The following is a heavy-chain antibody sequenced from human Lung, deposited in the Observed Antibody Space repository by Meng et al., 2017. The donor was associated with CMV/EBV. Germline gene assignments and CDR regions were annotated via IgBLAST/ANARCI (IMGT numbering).Heavy chain of an antibody. V-gene: IGHV4-4*02. CDR1: GDSITNHNW. CDR2: IPHRGSS. J-gene: IGHJ1*01. CDR3: LRRSGGSV. Sequence: AHLAGPGPALVNPSQTPSSPCAVSGDSITNHNWWAWVRQPPGKGLEWIGEIPHRGSSAYNPSLKSRVSMSIDKSKNQFSLKLTSVTAADTAVYHCLRRSGGSVWGQGTLVTVSS. D-gene: IGHD3-10*01.